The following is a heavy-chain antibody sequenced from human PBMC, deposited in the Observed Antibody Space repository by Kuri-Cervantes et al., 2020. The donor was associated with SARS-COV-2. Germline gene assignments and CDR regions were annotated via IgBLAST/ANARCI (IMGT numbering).Heavy chain of an antibody. Sequence: GGSLNPPFAASGFSFSSYAMSWVRQAPGKGLEWVSAISGSGGSTYYADSVKGRFTISRDNSKNTLYLQMNSLRAEDTAVYYCAKDGDSSGYYADAFDIWGQGTMVTVSS. CDR2: ISGSGGST. J-gene: IGHJ3*02. CDR3: AKDGDSSGYYADAFDI. CDR1: GFSFSSYA. D-gene: IGHD3-22*01. V-gene: IGHV3-23*01.